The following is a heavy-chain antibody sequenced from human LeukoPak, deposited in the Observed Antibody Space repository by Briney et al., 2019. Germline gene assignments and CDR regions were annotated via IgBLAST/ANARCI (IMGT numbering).Heavy chain of an antibody. CDR3: AGTIFGNYYYYMDV. J-gene: IGHJ6*03. D-gene: IGHD3-3*01. CDR1: GFTFSDYY. V-gene: IGHV3-11*04. Sequence: PGGSLRLSCAASGFTFSDYYMSWIRQAPGKGLEWVSYISSSGSTIYYADSVKGRFTISRDNAKNSLYLQMNSLRAEDTVVYYCAGTIFGNYYYYMDVWGKGTTVTVSS. CDR2: ISSSGSTI.